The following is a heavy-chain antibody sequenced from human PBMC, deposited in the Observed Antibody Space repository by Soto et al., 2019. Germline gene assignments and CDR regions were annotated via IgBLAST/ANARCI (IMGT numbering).Heavy chain of an antibody. CDR1: GFSLSTSGVG. V-gene: IGHV2-5*02. Sequence: QITLKESGPTLVKPTQTLTLTCTFSGFSLSTSGVGVGWIRQPPGKALEWLALIYWDDDKRYSPSLKSRLTITKDTSKNQVVLTMTNMAPVDTATYYCAHRRAYCSGGSCYSIWFDPWGQGTLVTVSS. J-gene: IGHJ5*02. D-gene: IGHD2-15*01. CDR2: IYWDDDK. CDR3: AHRRAYCSGGSCYSIWFDP.